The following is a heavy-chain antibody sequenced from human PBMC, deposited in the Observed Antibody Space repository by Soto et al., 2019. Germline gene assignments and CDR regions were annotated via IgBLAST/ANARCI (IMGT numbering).Heavy chain of an antibody. CDR1: GYTFTSYG. CDR3: ARIRGYSGYVGLGYFDY. CDR2: ISAYNGNT. D-gene: IGHD5-12*01. J-gene: IGHJ4*02. V-gene: IGHV1-18*01. Sequence: GASVKVSCKASGYTFTSYGISWVRQAPGQGLEWMGWISAYNGNTNYAQKLQGRVTMTTDTSTSTAYMELRSLRSDDTAVYYCARIRGYSGYVGLGYFDYWGQGTLVTVSS.